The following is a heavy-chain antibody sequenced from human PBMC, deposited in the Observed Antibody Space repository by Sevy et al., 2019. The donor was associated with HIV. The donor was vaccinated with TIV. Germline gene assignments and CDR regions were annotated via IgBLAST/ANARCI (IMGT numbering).Heavy chain of an antibody. J-gene: IGHJ4*02. D-gene: IGHD3-22*01. CDR1: GYTLSELS. CDR3: ATTKDYYDSSGSPFDY. V-gene: IGHV1-24*01. CDR2: FDPEDDET. Sequence: ASVKVSCMVCGYTLSELSMHWVRQAPGKGLEWMGSFDPEDDETIYAQKFQGRVTMTEDTSTDTAYMELNNLRSEDTAVYYCATTKDYYDSSGSPFDYWGQGTLVTVSS.